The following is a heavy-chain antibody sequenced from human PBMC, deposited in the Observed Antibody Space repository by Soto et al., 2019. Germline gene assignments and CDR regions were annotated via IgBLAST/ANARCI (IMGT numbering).Heavy chain of an antibody. CDR2: INPSGGST. V-gene: IGHV1-46*03. J-gene: IGHJ3*02. Sequence: ASVKVSCKASGYTFTSYYMHWVRQAPGQGLEWMGIINPSGGSTSYAQKFQGRVTMTRDTSTSTVYMELSSLRSEDTAVYYCASDIVVVPAATYAFDIWGQGTMVTVSS. D-gene: IGHD2-2*01. CDR1: GYTFTSYY. CDR3: ASDIVVVPAATYAFDI.